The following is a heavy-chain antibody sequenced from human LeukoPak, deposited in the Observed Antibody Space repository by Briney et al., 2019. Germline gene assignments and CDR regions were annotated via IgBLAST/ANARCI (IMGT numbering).Heavy chain of an antibody. D-gene: IGHD3-10*01. CDR1: GGSISSYY. J-gene: IGHJ4*02. V-gene: IGHV4-59*01. CDR2: IYYSGST. Sequence: PSETLSLTCTVSGGSISSYYWSWIRQPPGKGLEWIGYIYYSGSTNYNPSLKSRVTISVDTYKNQFSLKLSSVTAADTAVFYCARDLRRRGFGYWGQGTVVTVSS. CDR3: ARDLRRRGFGY.